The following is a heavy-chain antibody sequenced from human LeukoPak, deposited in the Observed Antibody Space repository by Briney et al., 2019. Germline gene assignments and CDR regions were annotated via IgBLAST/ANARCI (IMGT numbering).Heavy chain of an antibody. CDR3: ARARYYYDSSGPYCFDY. Sequence: GGSLRLSCAASGFTFSRYAMNWVRQAPGKGLEWVSYISSSGSTIYYADSVKGRFTISRDNAKNSLYLQMNSLRAEDTAVYYCARARYYYDSSGPYCFDYWGQGTVVTVSS. CDR1: GFTFSRYA. D-gene: IGHD3-22*01. J-gene: IGHJ4*02. V-gene: IGHV3-48*03. CDR2: ISSSGSTI.